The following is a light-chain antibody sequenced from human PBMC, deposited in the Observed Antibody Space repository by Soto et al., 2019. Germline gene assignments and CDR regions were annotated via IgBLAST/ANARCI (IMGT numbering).Light chain of an antibody. CDR2: GNT. Sequence: QSVLTQPPSVSGAPGQRVTISCTGSSSNIGAGYDVHWYQQLPGTAPKLLIYGNTNRPSGVPDRFSGSKSGSSASLAITGLQAEDEADYYCCSFVGVTNDVFGNGTKVTVL. CDR3: CSFVGVTNDV. J-gene: IGLJ1*01. V-gene: IGLV1-40*01. CDR1: SSNIGAGYD.